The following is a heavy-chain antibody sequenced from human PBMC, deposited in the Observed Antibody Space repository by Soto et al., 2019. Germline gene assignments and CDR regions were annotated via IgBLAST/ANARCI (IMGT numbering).Heavy chain of an antibody. Sequence: EVQLLESGGGLVQPGGSLSLSCAASGFTFSSYAMSWVRQAPAKGLEWVSVIRDSGDSTYYADSVKGRFTISRDNSKNTLYLQMNSLRAEDTAVYYCAKNLYRSGGSMDVWGKGTTVTVSS. CDR2: IRDSGDST. CDR3: AKNLYRSGGSMDV. CDR1: GFTFSSYA. D-gene: IGHD3-10*01. J-gene: IGHJ6*03. V-gene: IGHV3-23*01.